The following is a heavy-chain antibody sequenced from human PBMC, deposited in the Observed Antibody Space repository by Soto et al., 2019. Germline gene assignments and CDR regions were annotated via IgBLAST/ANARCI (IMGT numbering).Heavy chain of an antibody. CDR1: GFTFSSYA. CDR2: ISYDGSNK. V-gene: IGHV3-30-3*01. J-gene: IGHJ6*02. Sequence: PGGSLRLSCAASGFTFSSYAMHWVRQAPGKGLEWVAVISYDGSNKYYADSVKGRFTISRDNSKNTLYLQMNSLRAEDTAVYYCASEYLEYYYYYGMDVWGQGTTVTVSS. CDR3: ASEYLEYYYYYGMDV.